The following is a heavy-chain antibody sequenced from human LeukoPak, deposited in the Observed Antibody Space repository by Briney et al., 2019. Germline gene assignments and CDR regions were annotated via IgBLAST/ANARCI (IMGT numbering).Heavy chain of an antibody. CDR3: ARAWITATTSFDY. V-gene: IGHV1-2*02. Sequence: ASVKVSCKASGYTFTGEFMHWLRQGPGQGLEWMGWINPNSGATHYAQKLQGRIIMTRDTSISTAYMELSRLTSDDTAIYYCARAWITATTSFDYWGQGTLVTVSS. CDR2: INPNSGAT. D-gene: IGHD1-7*01. CDR1: GYTFTGEF. J-gene: IGHJ4*02.